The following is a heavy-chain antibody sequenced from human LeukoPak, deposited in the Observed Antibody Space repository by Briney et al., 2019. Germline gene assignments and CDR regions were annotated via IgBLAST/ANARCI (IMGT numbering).Heavy chain of an antibody. CDR2: IKQDGSEK. CDR3: ARAPLGFWSGYYTDY. V-gene: IGHV3-7*01. Sequence: GGSLRLSCAASGFTFSSYSMNWVRQAPGKGLEWVANIKQDGSEKYYVDSVKGRFTISRDNAKNSLYLQMNSLRAEDTAVYYCARAPLGFWSGYYTDYWGQGTLVTVSS. D-gene: IGHD3-3*01. J-gene: IGHJ4*02. CDR1: GFTFSSYS.